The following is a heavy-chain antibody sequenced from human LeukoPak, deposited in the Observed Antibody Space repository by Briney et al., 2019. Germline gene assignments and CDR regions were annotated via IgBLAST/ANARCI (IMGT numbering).Heavy chain of an antibody. J-gene: IGHJ5*02. V-gene: IGHV1-8*02. CDR2: MNPNSGNT. Sequence: ASVKVSCKASGYTFTSYDINWVRQATGQGLEWMGWMNPNSGNTGYAQKFQGRVTMTRDTSISTAYMELSRLRSDDTAVYYCARGKAAADPRWFDPWGQGTLVTVSS. CDR1: GYTFTSYD. D-gene: IGHD6-13*01. CDR3: ARGKAAADPRWFDP.